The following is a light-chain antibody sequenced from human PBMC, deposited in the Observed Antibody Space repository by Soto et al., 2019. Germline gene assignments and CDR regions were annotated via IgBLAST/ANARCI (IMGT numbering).Light chain of an antibody. V-gene: IGKV3-15*01. CDR3: QQYGSSPRIT. CDR1: QSVSSN. J-gene: IGKJ5*01. CDR2: GAS. Sequence: EIVMTQSPATLSVSPGERATLSCRASQSVSSNLAGYQQKPGQAPRLLIYGASTRAAGIPARFSGSGSGTHFTLTISRLEPEDFAVYYCQQYGSSPRITFGQGTRLEIK.